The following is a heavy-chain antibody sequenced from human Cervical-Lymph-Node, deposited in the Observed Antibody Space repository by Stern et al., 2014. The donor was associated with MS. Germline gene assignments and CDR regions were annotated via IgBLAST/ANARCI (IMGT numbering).Heavy chain of an antibody. D-gene: IGHD6-13*01. V-gene: IGHV3-33*01. CDR3: ARSSSPSPYYYYGMDV. CDR1: GFTFSSYG. Sequence: MQLVESGRGVVQPGRSLRLSCAASGFTFSSYGMHWVRQAPGKGLEWVAVIWYDGSNKYYEDSVQGRFAISRDNSKNTLYLQMNSLRAEDTAVYYCARSSSPSPYYYYGMDVWGQGTTVTVSS. CDR2: IWYDGSNK. J-gene: IGHJ6*02.